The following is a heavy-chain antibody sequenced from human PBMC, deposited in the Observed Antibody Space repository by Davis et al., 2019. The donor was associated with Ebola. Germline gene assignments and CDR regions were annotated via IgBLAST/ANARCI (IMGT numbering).Heavy chain of an antibody. CDR2: INYSGST. CDR1: GGSFSGYY. Sequence: LETLSLTCAVYGGSFSGYYWSWIRQPPGKGLEWIGEINYSGSTNYNPSLKSRVTISVDTSKNQFSLKLSSVTAADTAVYYCARRHYYGSGSYYNYWGQGTLVTVSS. D-gene: IGHD3-10*01. V-gene: IGHV4-34*01. CDR3: ARRHYYGSGSYYNY. J-gene: IGHJ4*02.